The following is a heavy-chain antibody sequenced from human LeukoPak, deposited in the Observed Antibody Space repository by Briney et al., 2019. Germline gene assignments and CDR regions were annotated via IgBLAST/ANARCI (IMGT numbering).Heavy chain of an antibody. Sequence: GESLKISCKGSGYSFTSYWIGWVRQMPGKGLEWMGIIYPGDSDTRYSPSFQGQVTISADKSISTAYLQWSSLKASDTAMYYCARYQKYSSNIGPYSIWGQGTMVTVSS. CDR3: ARYQKYSSNIGPYSI. V-gene: IGHV5-51*01. J-gene: IGHJ3*02. CDR1: GYSFTSYW. CDR2: IYPGDSDT. D-gene: IGHD6-13*01.